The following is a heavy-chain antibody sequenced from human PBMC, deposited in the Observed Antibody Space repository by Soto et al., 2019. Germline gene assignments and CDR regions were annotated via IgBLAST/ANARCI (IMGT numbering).Heavy chain of an antibody. CDR3: ARWGHCSITSCDNVYYYYYGMDV. CDR2: INSGGSST. Sequence: EVQLVESGGGLVQPGGSLRLSCAASGFTFSSYWMHWVRQAPGKGLVWVSRINSGGSSTSYADSVKGRFTISRDNAKNTLYLQRNILRAEDTAEYYCARWGHCSITSCDNVYYYYYGMDVWGQGTTGTGSS. CDR1: GFTFSSYW. V-gene: IGHV3-74*01. D-gene: IGHD2-2*02. J-gene: IGHJ6*02.